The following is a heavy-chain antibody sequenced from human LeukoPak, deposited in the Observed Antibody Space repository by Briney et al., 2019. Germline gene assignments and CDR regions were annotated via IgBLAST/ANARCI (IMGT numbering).Heavy chain of an antibody. CDR2: ISGSGGGT. V-gene: IGHV3-23*01. CDR3: AKRGVVIRVILVGFHKEAYYFDS. J-gene: IGHJ4*02. Sequence: GGSLRLSCEASGITLSNYGMSWVRQPPGRGREWVAGISGSGGGTNYADSVKGRFTISKDNSKNTLYLQMNSLRAEDTAVYFCAKRGVVIRVILVGFHKEAYYFDSWGQGALVTVS. D-gene: IGHD3-22*01. CDR1: GITLSNYG.